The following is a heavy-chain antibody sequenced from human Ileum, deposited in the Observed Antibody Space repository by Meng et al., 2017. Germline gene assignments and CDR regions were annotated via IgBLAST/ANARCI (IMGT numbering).Heavy chain of an antibody. V-gene: IGHV4-4*07. D-gene: IGHD4-17*01. J-gene: IGHJ5*02. CDR1: GGSISSYY. Sequence: QGHLQESGPGLVKPSETLSLTCPVAGGSISSYYWSWIRQPAGKGLEWIGRIYTSGSTNYNPSLKSRVTMSVDTSKNQFSLKLSSVTAADTAVYYCARDVVPTVTYYYNWFDPWGQGTLVTVSS. CDR2: IYTSGST. CDR3: ARDVVPTVTYYYNWFDP.